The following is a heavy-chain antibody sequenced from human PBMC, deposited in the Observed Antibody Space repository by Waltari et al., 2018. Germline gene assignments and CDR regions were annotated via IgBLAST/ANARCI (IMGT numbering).Heavy chain of an antibody. Sequence: QVQLVESGGGVVQPGGSLRLSCAASGFTFSSYGMHWVRQAPGKGLGWVAVIRYDGSNKYYADSVKGRFTISRDNSKNTLYLQMNSLRAEDTAVYYCAKDRGFRTDLHYWGQGTLVTVSS. CDR1: GFTFSSYG. CDR2: IRYDGSNK. J-gene: IGHJ4*02. V-gene: IGHV3-30*02. D-gene: IGHD3-10*01. CDR3: AKDRGFRTDLHY.